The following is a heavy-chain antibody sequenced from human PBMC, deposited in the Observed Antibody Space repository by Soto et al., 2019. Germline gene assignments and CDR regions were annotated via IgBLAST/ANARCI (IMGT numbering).Heavy chain of an antibody. J-gene: IGHJ1*01. CDR1: GFTFSSYA. Sequence: GGSLRLSCVASGFTFSSYAMSWVRQAPGKGPEWVSSIVGSGGRTYYADSVQGRFTISRDNSKNTLYLQMNSLGAEDTAIFYCAKAPVPDYTAYGSCVFELWGRGTLVTVSS. D-gene: IGHD4-4*01. V-gene: IGHV3-23*01. CDR2: IVGSGGRT. CDR3: AKAPVPDYTAYGSCVFEL.